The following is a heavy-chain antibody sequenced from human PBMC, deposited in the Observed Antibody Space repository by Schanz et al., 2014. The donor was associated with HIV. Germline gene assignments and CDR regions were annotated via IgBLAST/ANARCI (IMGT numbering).Heavy chain of an antibody. D-gene: IGHD6-6*01. CDR3: ARAFSVGQLVRVVDS. Sequence: QVQLGESGGGVVQPGGSLRLVCAASGITFSSWGMHWVRKGTGKGLEWVALNWYDGSNQYYADSVKGRFTISRDNSKNTLYLQMNSLRAEDTAVYYCARAFSVGQLVRVVDSWGQGTPVTVSS. CDR2: NWYDGSNQ. CDR1: GITFSSWG. J-gene: IGHJ4*02. V-gene: IGHV3-33*01.